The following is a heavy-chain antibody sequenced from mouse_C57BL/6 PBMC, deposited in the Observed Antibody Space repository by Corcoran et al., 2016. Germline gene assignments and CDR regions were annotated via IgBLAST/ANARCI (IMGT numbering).Heavy chain of an antibody. V-gene: IGHV1-81*01. D-gene: IGHD1-1*01. Sequence: QVQLQQSGAELARPRASVKLSCKASGYTFTSYGISWVKQRTGQGLEWIGEIYPRSGNTYYNEKFKGKATLTADKSSSTAYMELRSLTSEDSAVYFCARFTTVVAHYYAMDYWGQGTSVTVSS. J-gene: IGHJ4*01. CDR2: IYPRSGNT. CDR3: ARFTTVVAHYYAMDY. CDR1: GYTFTSYG.